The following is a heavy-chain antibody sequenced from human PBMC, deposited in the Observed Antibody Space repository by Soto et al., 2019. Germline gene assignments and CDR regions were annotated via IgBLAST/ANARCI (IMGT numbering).Heavy chain of an antibody. Sequence: PGGSLRLSCAASGFTFSNAWMSWVRQAPGKGLEWVGRIKSKTDGGTTDYAAPVKGRFTISRDDSKNTLYLQMNSLKTEDTAVYYCTTEPEYFTSGYDDYYYYYYMDVWGKGTTVTVSS. CDR2: IKSKTDGGTT. D-gene: IGHD5-12*01. CDR3: TTEPEYFTSGYDDYYYYYYMDV. CDR1: GFTFSNAW. J-gene: IGHJ6*03. V-gene: IGHV3-15*01.